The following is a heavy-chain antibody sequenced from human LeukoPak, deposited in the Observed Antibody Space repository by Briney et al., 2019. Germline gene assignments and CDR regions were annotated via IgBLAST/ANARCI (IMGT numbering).Heavy chain of an antibody. CDR1: GFTFSSSW. D-gene: IGHD5-12*01. J-gene: IGHJ4*02. V-gene: IGHV3-7*01. CDR3: ARVGYTGYDFDN. CDR2: IKQDGSEK. Sequence: PGGSLRLSCAASGFTFSSSWMSWVRQAPGKGLEWVANIKQDGSEKYYVDSVKGRFTISRDNAKNSLYLQMNSLRAEDTAVYYCARVGYTGYDFDNCGQGTLVTVSS.